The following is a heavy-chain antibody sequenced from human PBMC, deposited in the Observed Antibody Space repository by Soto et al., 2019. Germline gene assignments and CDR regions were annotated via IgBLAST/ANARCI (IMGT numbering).Heavy chain of an antibody. J-gene: IGHJ4*02. CDR1: GFTFGNYA. CDR3: TTAESPHIAYFFDY. Sequence: PGGSLRLSCTGSGFTFGNYAINWVRQAPGQGLEWVGLIRNQTYSGTTAYAVSMGGRFTISRDDSENIAYLQMNSLKTEDSAVYYCTTAESPHIAYFFDYWGQGTLVTAPQ. CDR2: IRNQTYSGTT. V-gene: IGHV3-49*04.